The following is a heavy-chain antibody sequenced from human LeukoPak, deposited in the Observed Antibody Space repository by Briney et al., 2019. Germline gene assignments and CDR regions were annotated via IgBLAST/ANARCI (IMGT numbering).Heavy chain of an antibody. CDR1: GYTFTSYD. CDR2: MNPNSGNT. Sequence: GASVKVSCKASGYTFTSYDINWVGQATGQGLEWMGWMNPNSGNTGYAQRFQGRVTITRNTSISTAYMELSSLRSEDTAVYYCARGVPVAGTRWFDPWGQGTLVTVSS. J-gene: IGHJ5*02. D-gene: IGHD6-19*01. CDR3: ARGVPVAGTRWFDP. V-gene: IGHV1-8*03.